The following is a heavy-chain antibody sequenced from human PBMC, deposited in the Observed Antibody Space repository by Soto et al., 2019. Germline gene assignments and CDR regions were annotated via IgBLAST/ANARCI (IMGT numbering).Heavy chain of an antibody. Sequence: QVQLVQSGAEVKKTGSSVKVSCKASGGTFSSYAISWVRQAPGQGLQWMGGIIPLSGTAKYAQKFQGRVTITADESTTTGYMELSSPRSDDTAVYYCARARYCISTSCANYCGMDVWGQGATVTVSS. CDR3: ARARYCISTSCANYCGMDV. J-gene: IGHJ6*02. CDR1: GGTFSSYA. CDR2: IIPLSGTA. D-gene: IGHD2-2*01. V-gene: IGHV1-69*12.